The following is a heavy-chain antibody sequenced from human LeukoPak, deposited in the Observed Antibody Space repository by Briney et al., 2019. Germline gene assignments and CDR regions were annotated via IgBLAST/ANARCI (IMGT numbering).Heavy chain of an antibody. CDR3: AREGGISVVGISTPRFDY. D-gene: IGHD6-19*01. J-gene: IGHJ4*02. Sequence: SGTLSLTCAVSGGSISSSTWWSWVRQPPGKGLEWIGEIHRSGSTYYNPSLESRLTMSLDKSKNQFSLKLSSVTAADTAVYYCAREGGISVVGISTPRFDYWGQGTLVTVSS. V-gene: IGHV4-4*02. CDR2: IHRSGST. CDR1: GGSISSSTW.